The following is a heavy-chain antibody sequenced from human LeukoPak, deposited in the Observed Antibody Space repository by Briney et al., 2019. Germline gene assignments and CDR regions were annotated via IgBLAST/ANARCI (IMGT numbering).Heavy chain of an antibody. Sequence: PGGSLRLSCAASGFTFDDYGMSWVRQAPGKGLEWVSGISGSGGSTYYADSVKGRFTISRDNSKNTLYLQMNSLRAEDTAAYYCAKDRAVVVPAATVAFDIWGQGTMVTVSS. CDR3: AKDRAVVVPAATVAFDI. V-gene: IGHV3-23*01. D-gene: IGHD2-2*01. J-gene: IGHJ3*02. CDR1: GFTFDDYG. CDR2: ISGSGGST.